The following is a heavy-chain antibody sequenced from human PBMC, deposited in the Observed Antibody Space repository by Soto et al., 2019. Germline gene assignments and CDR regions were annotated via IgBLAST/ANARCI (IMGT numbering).Heavy chain of an antibody. CDR1: GYTFTSYD. V-gene: IGHV1-8*01. D-gene: IGHD1-26*01. Sequence: QVQLVQSGAEVKKPGASVKVSCKASGYTFTSYDINWVRQATGQGLEWRGWMNPNSGNTGYAQKFQGRVTITRNTSISTAYMALSSLSYEDTAAYSCARPSVTARYNWFAPWGQGTLVTVSS. CDR2: MNPNSGNT. J-gene: IGHJ5*02. CDR3: ARPSVTARYNWFAP.